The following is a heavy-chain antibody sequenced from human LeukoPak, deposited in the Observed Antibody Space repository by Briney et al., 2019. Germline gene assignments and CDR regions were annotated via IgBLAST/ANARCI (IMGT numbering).Heavy chain of an antibody. D-gene: IGHD3-9*01. J-gene: IGHJ4*02. CDR3: AKDSAYYWFDY. V-gene: IGHV3-74*01. Sequence: QPGGSLRLSCAASGLTFSSHWMHWVRQAPGKGLVWVSRITNDGSSTTYADSVKGRFTISRDSAKNSLYLQMNSLRDEDTAVYYCAKDSAYYWFDYWGQGTLVTVSS. CDR2: ITNDGSST. CDR1: GLTFSSHW.